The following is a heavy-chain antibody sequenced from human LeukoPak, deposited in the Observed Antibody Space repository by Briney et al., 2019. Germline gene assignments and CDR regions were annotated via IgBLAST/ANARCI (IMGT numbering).Heavy chain of an antibody. D-gene: IGHD6-13*01. CDR2: ISYDGSNK. J-gene: IGHJ6*04. V-gene: IGHV3-30*18. Sequence: GGSLSLSCAASGFTFSSYGMHWVRQAPGKGLEWVAVISYDGSNKYYADSVKGRFTISRDNSKNTLYLQMNSLRAEDTAVYYCAKATGYSSRIYYYYGMDVWGKGTTVTVSS. CDR3: AKATGYSSRIYYYYGMDV. CDR1: GFTFSSYG.